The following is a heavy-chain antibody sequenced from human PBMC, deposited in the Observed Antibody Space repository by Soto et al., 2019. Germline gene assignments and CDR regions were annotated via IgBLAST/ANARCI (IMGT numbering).Heavy chain of an antibody. Sequence: SETLSLTCTVSGGSISSSSYYWGWIRQPPGKGLEWIGSIYYSGSTYYNPSLKSRVTISVDTSKNQFSLKLSSVTAADTAVYYCASSLLVAATVDYWGQGTLVTVSS. V-gene: IGHV4-39*01. D-gene: IGHD2-15*01. CDR1: GGSISSSSYY. J-gene: IGHJ4*02. CDR2: IYYSGST. CDR3: ASSLLVAATVDY.